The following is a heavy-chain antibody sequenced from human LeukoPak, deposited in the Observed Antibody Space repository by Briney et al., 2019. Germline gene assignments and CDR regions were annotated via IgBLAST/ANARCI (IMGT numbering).Heavy chain of an antibody. CDR2: ISYDGSNK. V-gene: IGHV3-30*04. CDR3: ARDGVVVAATPGYYYYGMDV. CDR1: GFTFSSYA. Sequence: GGSLRLSCAASGFTFSSYAMHWVRQAPGKGLEGVAVISYDGSNKYYADSVKGRFTISRDNSKNTLYLQMNGLRAEDTAVYYCARDGVVVAATPGYYYYGMDVWGKGTTLTVSS. D-gene: IGHD2-15*01. J-gene: IGHJ6*04.